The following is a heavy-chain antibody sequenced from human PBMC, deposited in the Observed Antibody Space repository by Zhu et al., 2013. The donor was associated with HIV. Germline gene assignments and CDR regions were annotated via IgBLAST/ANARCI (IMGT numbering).Heavy chain of an antibody. V-gene: IGHV4-38-2*01. CDR3: SRLDWGGGYFDY. J-gene: IGHJ4*02. CDR2: IYHSGDI. D-gene: IGHD3-9*01. CDR1: GYSISSGYY. Sequence: QVQLQESGPGLVKPSETLSLTCGVSGYSISSGYYWGWIRQPPGKGLEWIGSIYHSGDIYYIPSLESRVTMSVDTSKNEFSLRLRSVTAADTAVYYCSRLDWGGGYFDYWSQGTLVTVS.